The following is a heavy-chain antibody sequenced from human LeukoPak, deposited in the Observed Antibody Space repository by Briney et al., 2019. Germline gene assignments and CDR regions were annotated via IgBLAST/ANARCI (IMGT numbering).Heavy chain of an antibody. D-gene: IGHD2-2*01. CDR2: ICPGDSDT. CDR3: ARLDARCSSTSCHTYYYYGMDV. V-gene: IGHV5-51*01. Sequence: GESLKISCKGSGYSFTSYWIGWVRQMPGKGLEWMGIICPGDSDTRYSPSFQGQVTISADKSISTAYLQWSSLKASDTAMYYCARLDARCSSTSCHTYYYYGMDVWGQGTTVTVSS. CDR1: GYSFTSYW. J-gene: IGHJ6*02.